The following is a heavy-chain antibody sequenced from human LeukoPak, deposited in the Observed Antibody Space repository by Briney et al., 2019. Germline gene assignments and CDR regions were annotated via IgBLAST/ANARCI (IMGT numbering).Heavy chain of an antibody. V-gene: IGHV4-34*01. CDR3: ARLFSSSWYRGAFDL. CDR1: GGSFSGYY. J-gene: IGHJ3*01. Sequence: SETLSLTCAVYGGSFSGYYWSWIRQPPGKGLEWIGEINHSGSTNYNPSLKSRVTISVDTSKNQFSLKLSSVTAADTAVYYCARLFSSSWYRGAFDLWGQGTMVTVSS. D-gene: IGHD6-13*01. CDR2: INHSGST.